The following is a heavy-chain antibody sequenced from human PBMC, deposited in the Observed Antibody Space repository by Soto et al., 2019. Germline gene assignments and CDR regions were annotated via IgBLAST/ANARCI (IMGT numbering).Heavy chain of an antibody. CDR2: IYYSGST. V-gene: IGHV4-31*03. CDR1: GGSISSGGYY. CDR3: ARDHYDSSGYYYRWFDP. J-gene: IGHJ5*02. D-gene: IGHD3-22*01. Sequence: SETLSLTCTVSGGSISSGGYYWSWIRQHPGKGLEWIGYIYYSGSTYYNPSLKSRVTISVDTSKNQFSLKLSSVTAADTAVYYCARDHYDSSGYYYRWFDPWGQGTLVTVSS.